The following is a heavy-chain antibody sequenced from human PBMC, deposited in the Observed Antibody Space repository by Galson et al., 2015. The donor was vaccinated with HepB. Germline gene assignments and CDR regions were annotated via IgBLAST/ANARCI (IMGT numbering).Heavy chain of an antibody. CDR3: ARIRIFGADYYYGMDV. Sequence: PALVKPTPTLTLTCTFSGFSLSTSGMCVSWIRPPPGKALEWLALIDWDDDKYYSTSLKTRLTISKDTSKNQVVLTMTNMDPVDTATYYCARIRIFGADYYYGMDVWGQGTTVTVS. CDR2: IDWDDDK. D-gene: IGHD3-3*02. CDR1: GFSLSTSGMC. J-gene: IGHJ6*02. V-gene: IGHV2-70*01.